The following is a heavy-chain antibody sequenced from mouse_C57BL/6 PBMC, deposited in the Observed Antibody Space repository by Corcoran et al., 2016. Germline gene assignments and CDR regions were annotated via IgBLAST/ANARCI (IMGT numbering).Heavy chain of an antibody. D-gene: IGHD2-1*01. CDR2: INPNNGGT. CDR3: ARRGNKYYFDY. Sequence: EVQLQQSGPELVKPGASVKISCKASGYTFTDYYMNWVKQSHGKSLEWIGDINPNNGGTSYNQKFKGKATLTVDKSSSTAYMELRSRTSEDSEVDYWARRGNKYYFDYWGQGITLTGSS. J-gene: IGHJ2*01. CDR1: GYTFTDYY. V-gene: IGHV1-26*01.